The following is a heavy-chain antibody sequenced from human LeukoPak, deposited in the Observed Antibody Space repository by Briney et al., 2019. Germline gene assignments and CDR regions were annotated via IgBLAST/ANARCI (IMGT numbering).Heavy chain of an antibody. CDR1: GYTFTGYY. V-gene: IGHV1-2*05. Sequence: GASVKVSCKASGYTFTGYYMHWVRQAPGQGLEWMGRINPNSGGTNYAQKFQGRVIMTRDTSISTAYMEVSSLRSDDTGVYYCARDSTIEAGTFFDSWGQGTLVTVSS. CDR2: INPNSGGT. J-gene: IGHJ4*02. CDR3: ARDSTIEAGTFFDS. D-gene: IGHD6-19*01.